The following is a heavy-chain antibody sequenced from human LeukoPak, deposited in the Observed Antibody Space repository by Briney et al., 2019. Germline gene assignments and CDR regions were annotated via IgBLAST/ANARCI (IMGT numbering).Heavy chain of an antibody. J-gene: IGHJ4*02. Sequence: PSETLSLTCTVSGGSISSYYWSWIRQPPGKSVEWVGEISPSGNTQYNPSLKRRVTISLEAWKRQFYLKLNSVTAADTAVYYCARRVRSADYRLDYWGQGTLVTVSS. D-gene: IGHD4-11*01. CDR2: ISPSGNT. CDR1: GGSISSYY. CDR3: ARRVRSADYRLDY. V-gene: IGHV4-34*01.